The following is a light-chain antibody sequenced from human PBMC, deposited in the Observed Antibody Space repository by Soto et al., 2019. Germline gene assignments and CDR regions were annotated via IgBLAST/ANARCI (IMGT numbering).Light chain of an antibody. J-gene: IGLJ1*01. CDR1: SSNIGNNY. CDR2: DNN. V-gene: IGLV1-51*01. Sequence: QSVLTQPPSVSAAPGQKVTISCSGSSSNIGNNYVSWYQQLPGTAPKLLISDNNKRPSGIPDRFSGSKSGTSATLGITGLQTGDEADYYCGTWDSRLSAYVFGTGTKVTVL. CDR3: GTWDSRLSAYV.